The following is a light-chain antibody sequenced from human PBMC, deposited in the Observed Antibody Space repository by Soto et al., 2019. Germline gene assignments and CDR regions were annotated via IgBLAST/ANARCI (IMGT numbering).Light chain of an antibody. CDR2: LTS. CDR3: QQYQWLPLT. Sequence: EIVMTQSPATLSVSPGERATLSCRASQSAHNNLAWYPQNPGQAPRLPIYLTSTRATGVPARFSGSGSGTDLTLTNSSLQAADFAVYCRQQYQWLPLTFGGGTKVEIK. J-gene: IGKJ4*01. V-gene: IGKV3-15*01. CDR1: QSAHNN.